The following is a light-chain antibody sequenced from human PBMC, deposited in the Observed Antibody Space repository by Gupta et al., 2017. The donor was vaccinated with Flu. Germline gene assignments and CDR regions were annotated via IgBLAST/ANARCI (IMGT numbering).Light chain of an antibody. CDR1: QSLVYSNGYNY. J-gene: IGKJ2*03. CDR3: LQALETPYS. V-gene: IGKV2-28*01. CDR2: LVS. Sequence: DIVMTQSPLSLPVTPGEPASISCRSSQSLVYSNGYNYLDWYLQKPGQPPQLLIYLVSNRASGVPDRFSGSGSGTDFTLKISIVEAEDVGVYYCLQALETPYSFGQGTKVEIK.